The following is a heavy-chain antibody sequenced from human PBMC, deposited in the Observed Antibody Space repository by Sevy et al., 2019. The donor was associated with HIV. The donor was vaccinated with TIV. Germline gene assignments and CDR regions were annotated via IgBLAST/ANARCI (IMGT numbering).Heavy chain of an antibody. V-gene: IGHV1-69*13. CDR1: GGTFSSYA. D-gene: IGHD2-2*01. Sequence: ASVKVSCKASGGTFSSYAISWVRQAPGQGLEWMGGIIPIFGTANYAQKFQGRVTITADESTSTAYMELSSLRSEDTAVYYCARAYYQLLSKHYYYGMDVWGQGTTVTVSS. CDR3: ARAYYQLLSKHYYYGMDV. CDR2: IIPIFGTA. J-gene: IGHJ6*02.